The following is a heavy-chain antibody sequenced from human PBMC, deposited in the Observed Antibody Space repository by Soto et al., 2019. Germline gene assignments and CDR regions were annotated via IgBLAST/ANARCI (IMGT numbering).Heavy chain of an antibody. CDR3: ARARDYGDFDY. D-gene: IGHD4-17*01. J-gene: IGHJ4*02. CDR2: IYSGGST. V-gene: IGHV3-66*01. Sequence: GGPLRLSCAASGFTVSSNYMSWVRQAPGKGLEWVSVIYSGGSTYYADSVKGRFTISRDNSKNTLYLQMNSLRAEDTAVYYCARARDYGDFDYWGQGTLVTVSS. CDR1: GFTVSSNY.